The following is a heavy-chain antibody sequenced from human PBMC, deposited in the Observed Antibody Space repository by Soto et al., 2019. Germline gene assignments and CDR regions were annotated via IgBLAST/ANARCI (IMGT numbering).Heavy chain of an antibody. D-gene: IGHD1-26*01. Sequence: GESLKISCTASGFTFRDHAMNWVRQAPGSGLESVGFIRSNIYGGTTEYAASVKGRFTISRDDSKAIAYLQMNSLKTEDTAVYFCSRGQAGGSYSDFWGQGTLVTVSS. V-gene: IGHV3-49*04. CDR2: IRSNIYGGTT. CDR3: SRGQAGGSYSDF. J-gene: IGHJ4*02. CDR1: GFTFRDHA.